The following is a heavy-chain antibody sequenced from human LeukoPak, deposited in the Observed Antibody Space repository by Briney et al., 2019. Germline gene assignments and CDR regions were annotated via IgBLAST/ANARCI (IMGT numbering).Heavy chain of an antibody. CDR2: IYYSGST. CDR3: ASTIHGYSSSFDY. D-gene: IGHD6-13*01. CDR1: GGSISSSSYY. Sequence: PSETLSLTCTVSGGSISSSSYYWGWIRQPPGKGLEWIGSIYYSGSTYYNPSLKSRVTISVDTSKNQFSLKLSSVTAADTAVYYCASTIHGYSSSFDYWGQGTLVTVSS. J-gene: IGHJ4*02. V-gene: IGHV4-39*01.